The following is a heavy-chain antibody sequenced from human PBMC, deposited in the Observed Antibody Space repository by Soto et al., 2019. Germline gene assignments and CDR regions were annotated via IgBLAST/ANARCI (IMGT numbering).Heavy chain of an antibody. CDR3: ARSAVRGVIKIPYFDY. CDR2: INHSGST. CDR1: GGSFSGYY. V-gene: IGHV4-34*01. D-gene: IGHD3-10*01. Sequence: ETLSLTCAVCGGSFSGYYWSWIRQPPGKGLEWIGEINHSGSTNYNPSLKSRVTISVDTSKNQFSLKLSSVTAADTAVYYCARSAVRGVIKIPYFDYWGQGTLVTVSS. J-gene: IGHJ4*02.